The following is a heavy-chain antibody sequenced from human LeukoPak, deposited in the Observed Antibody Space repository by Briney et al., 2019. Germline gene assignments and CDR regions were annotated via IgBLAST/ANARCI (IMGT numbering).Heavy chain of an antibody. CDR2: IRYDGSNE. J-gene: IGHJ4*02. D-gene: IGHD2-15*01. V-gene: IGHV3-30*02. CDR3: AKDRWSLGSSASYLDY. Sequence: GESLTLSCAASGFTFSSYGMHWVRQAPGKGLEWVAFIRYDGSNEYYADSVNGRFTLSRDNSKSTLYLQMNSLRAEDTAVYYGAKDRWSLGSSASYLDYWGQGTLVTASS. CDR1: GFTFSSYG.